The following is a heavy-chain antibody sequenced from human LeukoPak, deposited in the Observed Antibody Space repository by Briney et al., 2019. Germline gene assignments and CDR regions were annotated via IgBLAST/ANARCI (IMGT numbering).Heavy chain of an antibody. CDR2: IKQDGSDK. D-gene: IGHD1-1*01. Sequence: GGSLRLSCAASGFPFSSYWMSWVRQAPGKGLDWVANIKQDGSDKYYVDSVKGRFTISRDNAKNSLYLQVNSLRADDTAVYYCARLTGTTGFDYWGQGTLVTVSS. CDR3: ARLTGTTGFDY. J-gene: IGHJ4*02. CDR1: GFPFSSYW. V-gene: IGHV3-7*01.